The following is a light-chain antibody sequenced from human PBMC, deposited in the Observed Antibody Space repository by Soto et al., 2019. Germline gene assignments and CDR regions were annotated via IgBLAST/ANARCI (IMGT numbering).Light chain of an antibody. CDR1: SSDVGDYNY. CDR3: QTSHSGLIGLI. V-gene: IGLV2-11*01. J-gene: IGLJ1*01. Sequence: QSALTQPRSVSGSPGQSVTISCTGTSSDVGDYNYVSWYQKHPGKAPKLIISAVSKRPSGVPDRFSGSKSGNTASLTISGLQAEDEADYYCQTSHSGLIGLIFGTGTKLTVL. CDR2: AVS.